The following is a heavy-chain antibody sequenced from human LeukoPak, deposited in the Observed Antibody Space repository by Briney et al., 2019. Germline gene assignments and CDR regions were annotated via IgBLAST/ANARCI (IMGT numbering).Heavy chain of an antibody. CDR1: GVTLSNYA. V-gene: IGHV3-30*04. D-gene: IGHD4-17*01. CDR3: ATDYGDYEPIDY. Sequence: GGSLRLSCTASGVTLSNYARHWVRRPPGRGLEWVAVISFDGTNKYYGDSVEGRFSVSRDNSKNTVYLQMNSLRPDDTAMYYCATDYGDYEPIDYWGQGTLVTVSS. J-gene: IGHJ4*02. CDR2: ISFDGTNK.